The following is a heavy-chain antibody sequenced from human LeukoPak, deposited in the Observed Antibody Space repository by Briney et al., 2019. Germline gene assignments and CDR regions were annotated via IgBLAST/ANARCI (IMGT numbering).Heavy chain of an antibody. CDR2: INHSGST. CDR1: GGSFSGYY. CDR3: ARGVQESPATIRSWFDP. J-gene: IGHJ5*02. D-gene: IGHD5-12*01. Sequence: SETLSLTCAVYGGSFSGYYWSWIRQPPGKGLEWIGEINHSGSTNYNPSLKSRVTISADTSKNQFSLKLSSVTAADTAVYYCARGVQESPATIRSWFDPWGQGTLVTVSS. V-gene: IGHV4-34*01.